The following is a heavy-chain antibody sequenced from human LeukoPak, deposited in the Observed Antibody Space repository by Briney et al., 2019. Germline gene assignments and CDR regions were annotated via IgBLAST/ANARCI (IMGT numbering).Heavy chain of an antibody. CDR2: IYCSGST. CDR1: GGSISSYY. V-gene: IGHV4-59*12. Sequence: SETLSLTCTVSGGSISSYYWSWIRQPPGKGLERIGYIYCSGSTNYNPSLKSRVTISVDRSKNQFSLKLSSVTAADTAVYYCARGGSSGDLDYWGQGTLVTVSS. D-gene: IGHD2-15*01. CDR3: ARGGSSGDLDY. J-gene: IGHJ4*02.